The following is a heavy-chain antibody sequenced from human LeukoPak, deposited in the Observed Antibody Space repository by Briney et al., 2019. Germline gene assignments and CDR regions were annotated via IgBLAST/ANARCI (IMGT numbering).Heavy chain of an antibody. D-gene: IGHD3-16*01. CDR1: GFTFSSYV. CDR2: ISGSGGST. Sequence: GGSLRLSCAASGFTFSSYVMTWVRQAPGKGLEWVSTISGSGGSTYSADSVKGRFTITRDNSKNTLYLQMNNLRAEDTAVYYCVRTIGFGDYWGQGTLVIVSS. CDR3: VRTIGFGDY. J-gene: IGHJ4*02. V-gene: IGHV3-23*01.